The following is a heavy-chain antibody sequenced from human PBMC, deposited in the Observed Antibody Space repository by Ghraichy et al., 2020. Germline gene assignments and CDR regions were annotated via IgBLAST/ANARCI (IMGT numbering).Heavy chain of an antibody. CDR1: GGSISISNW. CDR2: IYHSGST. Sequence: SETLSLTCAVSGGSISISNWWSWVRQPPGKGLEWIGEIYHSGSTNYNPSLKSRVTISVDKSKNQFSLKLSSVTAADTAVYYCARAVGRITIFGVPRGGMDVWGHGPTVTVSS. V-gene: IGHV4-4*02. J-gene: IGHJ6*02. D-gene: IGHD3-3*01. CDR3: ARAVGRITIFGVPRGGMDV.